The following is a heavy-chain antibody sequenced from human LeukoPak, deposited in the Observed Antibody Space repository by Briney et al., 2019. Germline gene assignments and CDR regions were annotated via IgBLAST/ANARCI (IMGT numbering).Heavy chain of an antibody. Sequence: GGSLRLSCVASGFTFDDHAMHWVRQAPGKGLEWVSSIRWYSGNIVYADSVKGRFSISRDNAKNTLYLEMNSLRTDDTALYFCARDVWRRAFYYAMDVWGLGTTVAVSS. D-gene: IGHD2-21*01. V-gene: IGHV3-9*01. CDR2: IRWYSGNI. J-gene: IGHJ6*02. CDR1: GFTFDDHA. CDR3: ARDVWRRAFYYAMDV.